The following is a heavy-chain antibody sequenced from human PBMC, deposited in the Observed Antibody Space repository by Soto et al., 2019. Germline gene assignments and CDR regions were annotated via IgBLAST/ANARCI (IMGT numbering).Heavy chain of an antibody. V-gene: IGHV3-30*18. CDR3: AKDCDY. CDR2: ISYDGSNK. CDR1: GVTFSSYG. Sequence: PGGSLRLSCAASGVTFSSYGIHWVRQAPGKGLEWVAVISYDGSNKYYADSVKGRFTLSRDNSKNTLYLQMNSLRAEDTAVYYCAKDCDYWGQGTLVTVSS. J-gene: IGHJ4*02.